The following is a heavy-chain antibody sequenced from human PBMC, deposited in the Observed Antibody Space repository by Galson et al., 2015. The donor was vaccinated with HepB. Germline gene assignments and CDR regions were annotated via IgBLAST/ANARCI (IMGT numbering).Heavy chain of an antibody. D-gene: IGHD1-7*01. J-gene: IGHJ4*02. V-gene: IGHV3-48*03. CDR3: AKYNWNYIFDY. Sequence: SLRLSCAASGFTFSSYEMNWVRQAPGKGLEWVSYISSSGSTTYYADSVKGRFTISRDNSKNTLYLQMNSLRAEDTAVYYCAKYNWNYIFDYWGQGTLVTVSS. CDR2: ISSSGSTT. CDR1: GFTFSSYE.